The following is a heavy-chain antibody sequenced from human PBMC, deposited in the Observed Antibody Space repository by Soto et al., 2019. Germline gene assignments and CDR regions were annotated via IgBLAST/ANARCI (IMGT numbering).Heavy chain of an antibody. CDR3: ARGKVPYSSYYFDY. J-gene: IGHJ4*02. CDR2: ISYDGSNK. V-gene: IGHV3-30*04. D-gene: IGHD6-6*01. Sequence: GGSLRLSCAASGFTFSSYAMHWVRQAPGKGLEWVAVISYDGSNKYYADSAKGRFTISRDNSKNTLYLQMNSLRAEDTAVYYCARGKVPYSSYYFDYWGQGTLVTVSS. CDR1: GFTFSSYA.